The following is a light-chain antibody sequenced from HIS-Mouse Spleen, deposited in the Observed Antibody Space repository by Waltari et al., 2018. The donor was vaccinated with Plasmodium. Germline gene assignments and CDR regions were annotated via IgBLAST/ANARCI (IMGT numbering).Light chain of an antibody. Sequence: SYELTQPPSVSVSPGQTARITCSGDDLPKHYDYWYQQKPGQAPVLGIYKDSERPSGIPERFSGSSSGTTVTLTISGVQAEDEADYYCQSADSSGTYRVFGGGTKLTVL. J-gene: IGLJ2*01. CDR3: QSADSSGTYRV. CDR2: KDS. V-gene: IGLV3-25*03. CDR1: DLPKHY.